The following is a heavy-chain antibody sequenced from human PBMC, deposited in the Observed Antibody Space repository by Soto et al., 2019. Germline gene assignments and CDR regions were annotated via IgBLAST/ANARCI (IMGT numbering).Heavy chain of an antibody. V-gene: IGHV3-30*18. Sequence: LRLSCAASGFTFSSYGMHWVRQAPGKGLGWVAVIPYDGSNKYYADSVKGRFTISRDNSKNTLYLQMNSLRAEDTAMYYCAKDDRSAYRTVSYCFDYWGEVAMVPV. J-gene: IGHJ4*02. CDR1: GFTFSSYG. D-gene: IGHD3-3*01. CDR2: IPYDGSNK. CDR3: AKDDRSAYRTVSYCFDY.